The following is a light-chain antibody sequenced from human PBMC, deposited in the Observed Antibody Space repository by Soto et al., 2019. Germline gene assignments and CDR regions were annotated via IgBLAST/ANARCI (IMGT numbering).Light chain of an antibody. CDR2: GAP. Sequence: DIQMTQSPSSLSASVGDRVTITCRASQSIRNYLNWYQQKPGKVPNLLIYGAPSLQSGVPSRFSGSGSETDFTLTINNLQPEDFATYHCQQSYTAVFTFGPGTKVDIK. J-gene: IGKJ3*01. CDR3: QQSYTAVFT. CDR1: QSIRNY. V-gene: IGKV1-39*01.